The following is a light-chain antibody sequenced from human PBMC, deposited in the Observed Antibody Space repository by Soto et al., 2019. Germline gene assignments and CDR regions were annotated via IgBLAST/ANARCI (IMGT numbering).Light chain of an antibody. J-gene: IGLJ1*01. Sequence: QSALTQPASVSGSPGQSITISCTGTSSDVVGYNYVSWYQQHPGKAPKLMIYDVSNRPSGVSNRFSVSKSGNTASLTISGLQAEDEADYYCSSYTSSSAYVFGTGTKV. V-gene: IGLV2-14*01. CDR1: SSDVVGYNY. CDR3: SSYTSSSAYV. CDR2: DVS.